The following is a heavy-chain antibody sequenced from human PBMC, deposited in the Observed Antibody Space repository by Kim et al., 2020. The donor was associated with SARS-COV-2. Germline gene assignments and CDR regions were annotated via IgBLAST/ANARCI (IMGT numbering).Heavy chain of an antibody. CDR2: ISYDGSNK. Sequence: GGSLRLSCAASGFTFSSYGMHWVRQAPGKGLEWVAVISYDGSNKYYADSVKGRFTISRDNSKNTLYLQMNSLRAEDTAVYYCAKDYSPTVPKYYDFWSGYYTYYYMDVWGKGTTVTVSS. CDR3: AKDYSPTVPKYYDFWSGYYTYYYMDV. J-gene: IGHJ6*03. CDR1: GFTFSSYG. D-gene: IGHD3-3*01. V-gene: IGHV3-30*18.